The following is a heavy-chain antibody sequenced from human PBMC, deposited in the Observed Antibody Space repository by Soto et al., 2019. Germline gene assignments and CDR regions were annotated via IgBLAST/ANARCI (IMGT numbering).Heavy chain of an antibody. Sequence: GTLRLSCATAGFTLSSYAIHWVRQAPGKGLEWVAVISYDGSNKYYADSVKGRFTISRDNSKKTLYLQMKSLRAEDTAVYYCARDNYYDSSGYPDYWGQGTLVTGPS. V-gene: IGHV3-30-3*01. CDR2: ISYDGSNK. CDR1: GFTLSSYA. CDR3: ARDNYYDSSGYPDY. J-gene: IGHJ4*02. D-gene: IGHD3-22*01.